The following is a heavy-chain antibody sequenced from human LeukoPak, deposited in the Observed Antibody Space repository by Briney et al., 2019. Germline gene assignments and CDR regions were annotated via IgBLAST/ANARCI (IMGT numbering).Heavy chain of an antibody. Sequence: SVKVSCKTSGDTFITYTFSWVRQAPGQGLEWMGRIIPSLDISNYAQKFQGRVTLSADKATTTTYMELTSLRSEDTAIYYCARDHCSPGTCLGGHWGQGTLVTVSS. J-gene: IGHJ4*02. CDR2: IIPSLDIS. V-gene: IGHV1-69*04. CDR1: GDTFITYT. D-gene: IGHD2-15*01. CDR3: ARDHCSPGTCLGGH.